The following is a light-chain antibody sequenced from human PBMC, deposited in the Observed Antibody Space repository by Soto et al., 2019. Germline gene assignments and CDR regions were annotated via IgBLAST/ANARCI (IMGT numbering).Light chain of an antibody. Sequence: DVQVTLSASSLSASVGDRVTITCRASQSISSYLNWYQQKPGKAPKLLIYAASSLQSGVPSRFSGSGSGTDFTLTISSLQPEDFATYYCQQSYSTLWTFGQGTKVDIK. CDR2: AAS. J-gene: IGKJ1*01. CDR3: QQSYSTLWT. CDR1: QSISSY. V-gene: IGKV1-39*01.